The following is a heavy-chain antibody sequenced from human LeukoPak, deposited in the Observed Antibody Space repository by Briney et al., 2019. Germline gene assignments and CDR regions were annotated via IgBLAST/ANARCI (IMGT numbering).Heavy chain of an antibody. CDR2: INHSGST. D-gene: IGHD3-22*01. CDR3: ARGRDYYDSSGYYYPYYFDY. CDR1: GGSFSGYY. Sequence: SETLSLTCAVYGGSFSGYYWSWIRQPPGKGLEWIGEINHSGSTNYNPSLKSRVTISVDTSKNQFSLKLSSVTAADTAVYYCARGRDYYDSSGYYYPYYFDYWGQGTLVTVSS. V-gene: IGHV4-34*01. J-gene: IGHJ4*02.